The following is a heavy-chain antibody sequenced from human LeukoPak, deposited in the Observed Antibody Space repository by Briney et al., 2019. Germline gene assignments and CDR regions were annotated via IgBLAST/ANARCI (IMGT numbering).Heavy chain of an antibody. Sequence: SETLSLTCAVYGGSLSGYYWTWIRQPPGKGLEWIGDINQSGTTNYNPSLKSRVTISVDTSKNQFSLKLSSVTAADTAVYYCARALTASSYFDYWGQGTLVTVSS. J-gene: IGHJ4*02. CDR1: GGSLSGYY. V-gene: IGHV4-34*01. CDR3: ARALTASSYFDY. CDR2: INQSGTT. D-gene: IGHD2-21*02.